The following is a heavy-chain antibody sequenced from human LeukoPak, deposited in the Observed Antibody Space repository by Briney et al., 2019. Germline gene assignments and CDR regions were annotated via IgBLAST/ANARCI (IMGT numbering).Heavy chain of an antibody. V-gene: IGHV1-46*03. CDR2: INPSGGST. J-gene: IGHJ4*02. CDR1: GYTFTSYY. Sequence: APVKVSCKASGYTFTSYYMHWVRQAPGQGLEWMGIINPSGGSTSYAQKFQGRVTMTRDTSTSTVYMELSSLRSEDTAVYYCARVAPRVYYGSGSYYNGFDYWGQGTLVTVSS. D-gene: IGHD3-10*01. CDR3: ARVAPRVYYGSGSYYNGFDY.